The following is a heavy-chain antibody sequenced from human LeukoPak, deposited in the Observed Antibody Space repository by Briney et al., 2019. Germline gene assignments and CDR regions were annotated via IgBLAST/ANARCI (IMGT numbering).Heavy chain of an antibody. CDR3: ARHGGYVSSGLYYYYGMDV. D-gene: IGHD6-6*01. Sequence: GESLKISCKTSGYSFTSYWIGWVRQMPGKGLEWMGITYPGDSETRHSPSFQGQVTISVDKSISTAYLQWTSLKASDTAMYYCARHGGYVSSGLYYYYGMDVWGQGTTVTVSS. CDR2: TYPGDSET. V-gene: IGHV5-51*01. J-gene: IGHJ6*02. CDR1: GYSFTSYW.